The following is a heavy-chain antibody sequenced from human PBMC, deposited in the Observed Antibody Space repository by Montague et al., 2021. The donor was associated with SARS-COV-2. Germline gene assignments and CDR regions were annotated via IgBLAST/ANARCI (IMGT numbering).Heavy chain of an antibody. D-gene: IGHD2-8*02. CDR3: ARRCTGGGSCHASH. CDR1: GGSISNSNYY. CDR2: VYYSGNT. V-gene: IGHV4-39*01. Sequence: SETLSLTCTVSGGSISNSNYYWGWIRQPPGKGLEWIGSVYYSGNTYHNPSLKSRVSISVDTSKSQLSLKVMSVTAADTAVYYCARRCTGGGSCHASHWGQGTLVTVSS. J-gene: IGHJ4*02.